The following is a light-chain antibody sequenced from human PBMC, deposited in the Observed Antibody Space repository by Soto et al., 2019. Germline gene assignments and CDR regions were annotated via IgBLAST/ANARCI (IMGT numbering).Light chain of an antibody. CDR2: GAS. CDR3: QQYNNWPMYT. CDR1: QSVSSN. V-gene: IGKV3-15*01. Sequence: EIVMTQSPATLSVSPGERATLSCRASQSVSSNLAWYQQKPGQAPRLLIYGASTRATGIPARFSGSGSGTEFNLTISSLQSEDFAVYYCQQYNNWPMYTLGQGTKLEIK. J-gene: IGKJ2*01.